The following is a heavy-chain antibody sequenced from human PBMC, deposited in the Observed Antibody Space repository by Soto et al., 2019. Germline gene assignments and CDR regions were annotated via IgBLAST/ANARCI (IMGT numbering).Heavy chain of an antibody. CDR1: GGSISSSSYY. Sequence: QLQLQESGPGLVKPSETLSLTCTVSGGSISSSSYYWGWIRQPPGKGLEWIGSIYYSGSTYYNPSLKSRVTISVDTSKNQFSLKLSSVTAADTAVYYCARHRSPYDFWSGFDYWGQGTLVTVSS. J-gene: IGHJ4*02. V-gene: IGHV4-39*01. CDR3: ARHRSPYDFWSGFDY. D-gene: IGHD3-3*01. CDR2: IYYSGST.